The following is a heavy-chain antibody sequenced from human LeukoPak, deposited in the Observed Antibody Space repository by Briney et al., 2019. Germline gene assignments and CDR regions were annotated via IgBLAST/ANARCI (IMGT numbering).Heavy chain of an antibody. CDR3: ARDQEMATIGYYGMDV. D-gene: IGHD5-24*01. CDR1: GFTVSSYY. V-gene: IGHV3-53*01. Sequence: GGSLRLSCAASGFTVSSYYMTWVRQAPGKGLEWVSIIYDGGSTYYADSVKGRFTISRDNSKNTLYLQMNSLRAEDTAVYYCARDQEMATIGYYGMDVWGQGTTVTVSS. CDR2: IYDGGST. J-gene: IGHJ6*02.